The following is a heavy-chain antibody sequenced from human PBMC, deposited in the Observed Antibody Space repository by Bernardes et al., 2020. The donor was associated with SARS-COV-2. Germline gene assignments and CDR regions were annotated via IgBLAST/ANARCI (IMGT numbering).Heavy chain of an antibody. J-gene: IGHJ5*02. CDR3: ARAQSYYDILSGYSMYNWFDP. CDR1: GFTFSSYV. CDR2: TSYDGSNK. Sequence: GGSLRLSCAGSGFTFSSYVMHWVRQAPGKGLEWVAVTSYDGSNKYYAHSVKGRFTISRDNSKNTLYLQMNSLRAEDTAVYYCARAQSYYDILSGYSMYNWFDPWGQGTLVTVSS. D-gene: IGHD3-9*01. V-gene: IGHV3-30*03.